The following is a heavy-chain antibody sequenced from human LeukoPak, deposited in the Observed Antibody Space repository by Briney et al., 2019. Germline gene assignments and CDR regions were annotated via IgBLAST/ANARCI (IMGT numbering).Heavy chain of an antibody. CDR3: ARGRRGDILTGAYYYYMDV. CDR2: INHSGST. CDR1: GESFSGYY. Sequence: SETLSLTCAVYGESFSGYYWSWIRQPPGKGLEWIGEINHSGSTNYNPSLKSRVTISVDTSKNQFSLKLSSVTAADTAVYYCARGRRGDILTGAYYYYMDVWGKGTTVTVSS. J-gene: IGHJ6*03. V-gene: IGHV4-34*01. D-gene: IGHD3-9*01.